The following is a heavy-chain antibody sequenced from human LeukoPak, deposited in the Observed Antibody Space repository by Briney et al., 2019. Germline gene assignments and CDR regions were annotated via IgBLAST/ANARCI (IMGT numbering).Heavy chain of an antibody. J-gene: IGHJ4*02. CDR2: INHSGST. Sequence: TTSETLSLTCAVYGGSFSGYYWSWIRQPPGKGLEWTGEINHSGSTNYNPSLKSRVTISVDTSKNQFSLKLSSVTAADTAVYYCARRYSYGDLDYWGQGTLVTVSS. D-gene: IGHD5-18*01. CDR1: GGSFSGYY. V-gene: IGHV4-34*01. CDR3: ARRYSYGDLDY.